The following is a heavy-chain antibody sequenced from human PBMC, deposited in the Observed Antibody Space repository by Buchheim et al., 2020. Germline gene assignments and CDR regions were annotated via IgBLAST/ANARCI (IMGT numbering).Heavy chain of an antibody. CDR1: GFTFSTYD. J-gene: IGHJ5*02. Sequence: EVQLVESGGGLVQPGGSLRLSCAASGFTFSTYDMHWVRQATGEGLEWVSGIGTAGDPYYSDSVKGRFTMSRENAKNSLYLQMSSLRVGDTAVYYCARGHYCDSTTCYMTGWFDPWGQGTL. CDR2: IGTAGDP. V-gene: IGHV3-13*05. D-gene: IGHD2/OR15-2a*01. CDR3: ARGHYCDSTTCYMTGWFDP.